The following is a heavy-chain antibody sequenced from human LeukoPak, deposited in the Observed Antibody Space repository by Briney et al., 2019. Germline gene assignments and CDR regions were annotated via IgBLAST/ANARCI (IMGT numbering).Heavy chain of an antibody. J-gene: IGHJ4*02. CDR1: GFTFTNAW. Sequence: PGGSLRLSCAASGFTFTNAWMSWVRQAPGKGLEWVAFIRYDGSNKYYADSVKGRFTISRDNSKNTLYLQMNSLRAEDTAVYYCARDKTSGYGIDYWGQGTLVTVSS. CDR2: IRYDGSNK. CDR3: ARDKTSGYGIDY. V-gene: IGHV3-30*02. D-gene: IGHD5-12*01.